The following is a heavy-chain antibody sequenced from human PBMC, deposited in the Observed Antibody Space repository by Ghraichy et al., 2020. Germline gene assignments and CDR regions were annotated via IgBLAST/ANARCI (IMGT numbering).Heavy chain of an antibody. Sequence: GESLNISCKGSGYSFTSYWIGWVRQMPGKGLEWMGIIYPGDSDTRYSPSFQGQVTISADKSISTAYLQWSSLKASDTAMYYCAIPSYYCSGGSCPEFDYWGQGTLVTVSS. V-gene: IGHV5-51*01. CDR3: AIPSYYCSGGSCPEFDY. J-gene: IGHJ4*02. CDR1: GYSFTSYW. CDR2: IYPGDSDT. D-gene: IGHD2-15*01.